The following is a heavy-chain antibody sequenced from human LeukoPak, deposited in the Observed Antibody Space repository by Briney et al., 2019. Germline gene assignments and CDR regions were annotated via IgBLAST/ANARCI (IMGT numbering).Heavy chain of an antibody. CDR2: IYSSGST. CDR3: ARGYSSSWSGNWFDP. J-gene: IGHJ5*02. Sequence: AETLSLTCTVSGGSIRGYYWSWIRQPPGKGLEWIGYIYSSGSTNYNPSLKSRVTMSVDTSKNQFSLKVSSVTAADTAVYYCARGYSSSWSGNWFDPWGQGTLVTVSS. V-gene: IGHV4-59*01. CDR1: GGSIRGYY. D-gene: IGHD6-13*01.